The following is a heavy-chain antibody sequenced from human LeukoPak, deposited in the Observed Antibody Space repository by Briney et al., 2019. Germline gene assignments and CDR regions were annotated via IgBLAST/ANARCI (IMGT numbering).Heavy chain of an antibody. V-gene: IGHV3-7*01. D-gene: IGHD2-2*01. CDR2: INQDGSEK. CDR3: VCRDYQTDY. J-gene: IGHJ4*02. Sequence: GGSLRLSCAASGFTFSSYWMTWVRQAPGKGLEWVANINQDGSEKYYVDSVKGRFTISRDNAKNSLYLQTNSLRVEDTAVYYCVCRDYQTDYWGQGTLVTVSS. CDR1: GFTFSSYW.